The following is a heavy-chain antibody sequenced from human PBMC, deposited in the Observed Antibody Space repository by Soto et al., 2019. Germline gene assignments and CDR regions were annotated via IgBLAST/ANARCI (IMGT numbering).Heavy chain of an antibody. J-gene: IGHJ4*02. CDR3: ARFSGGDGYNYGFDY. Sequence: SETLSLTCTFSGGSIISYYWSWIRQPPGKGLEWIGYIYYSGSTNYNPSLKSRVTISVDTSKNQFSLKLSSVTAADTAVYYCARFSGGDGYNYGFDYWGQGTLVTVSS. V-gene: IGHV4-59*01. CDR1: GGSIISYY. CDR2: IYYSGST. D-gene: IGHD5-12*01.